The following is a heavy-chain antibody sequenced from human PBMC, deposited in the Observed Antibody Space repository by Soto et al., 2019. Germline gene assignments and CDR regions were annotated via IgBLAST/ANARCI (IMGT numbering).Heavy chain of an antibody. CDR1: GFTFSSYG. D-gene: IGHD1-26*01. J-gene: IGHJ5*02. Sequence: GGSLRLSCAASGFTFSSYGMHWVRQAPGKGLEWVAVISYDGSNKYYADSVKGRFTISRDNSKNTLYLQMNSLRAEDTAVYYCAKDRRELNWFDPWGQGTLVTVSS. CDR3: AKDRRELNWFDP. CDR2: ISYDGSNK. V-gene: IGHV3-30*18.